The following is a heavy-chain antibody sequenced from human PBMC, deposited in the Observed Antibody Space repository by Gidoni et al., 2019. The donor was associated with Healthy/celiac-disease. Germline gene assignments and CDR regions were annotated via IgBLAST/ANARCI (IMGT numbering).Heavy chain of an antibody. J-gene: IGHJ5*02. Sequence: QVQLQESGPGLVKPSETLSLTCTVSGGSISSYYWSWIRQPPGKGLEWIGYIYYSGSTNYNPSLKSRVTISVDTSKNQFSLKLSSVTAADTAVYYCARDYCSGGSCYSYRNNWFDPWGQGTLVTVSS. CDR3: ARDYCSGGSCYSYRNNWFDP. CDR1: GGSISSYY. V-gene: IGHV4-59*01. CDR2: IYYSGST. D-gene: IGHD2-15*01.